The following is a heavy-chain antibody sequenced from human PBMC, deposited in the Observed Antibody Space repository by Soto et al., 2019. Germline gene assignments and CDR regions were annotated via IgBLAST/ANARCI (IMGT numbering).Heavy chain of an antibody. Sequence: GGSLRFSCAASGFNFEDYGMNWVRQAPGKGLEWVSGINWNGANIGYADSVKGRFTISRDNANNSLYLQMHSLRAEDTALYHCARVSTAGSGLFATSDYWGPGTLVTVSS. CDR1: GFNFEDYG. CDR2: INWNGANI. J-gene: IGHJ4*02. D-gene: IGHD3-10*01. V-gene: IGHV3-20*01. CDR3: ARVSTAGSGLFATSDY.